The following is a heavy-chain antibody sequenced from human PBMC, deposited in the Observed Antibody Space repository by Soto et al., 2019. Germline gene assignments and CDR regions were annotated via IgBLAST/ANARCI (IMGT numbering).Heavy chain of an antibody. V-gene: IGHV1-2*02. Sequence: QVPLVQSGAEVKKPGASVKVSCKASGYTFTGYYMHWVRQAPGQGLEWMGWINPNSGGTNYAQKFQGRVTMTRDTSISTAYMELSRLRSDDTAVYYCARVRNRIAAAPYYFDYWGQGTLVTVSS. CDR2: INPNSGGT. J-gene: IGHJ4*02. CDR1: GYTFTGYY. CDR3: ARVRNRIAAAPYYFDY. D-gene: IGHD6-13*01.